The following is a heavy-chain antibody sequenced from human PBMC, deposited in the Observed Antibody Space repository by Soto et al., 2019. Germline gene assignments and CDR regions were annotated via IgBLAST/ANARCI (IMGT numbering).Heavy chain of an antibody. CDR1: GFTFTNYG. Sequence: ETLSLSCAASGFTFTNYGLSWVRQAPGKGLDWVATVSGDASNTHYADSVKGRFTISRDNSKSILFLQMKSLRVEDTAIYYCARDVRASGEMFDYWGQGTQVTVSS. CDR3: ARDVRASGEMFDY. CDR2: VSGDASNT. D-gene: IGHD4-17*01. V-gene: IGHV3-23*01. J-gene: IGHJ4*02.